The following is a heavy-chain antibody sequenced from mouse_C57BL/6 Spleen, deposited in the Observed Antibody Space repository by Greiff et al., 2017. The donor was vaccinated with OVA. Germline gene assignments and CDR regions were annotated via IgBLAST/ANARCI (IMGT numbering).Heavy chain of an antibody. V-gene: IGHV14-1*01. CDR2: IDPEDGDT. Sequence: EVQLQQSGAELVRPGASVKLSCTASGFNIKDYYMHWVKQRPEQGLEWIGRIDPEDGDTDYAPKFPGKATMTADTSSNTAYLQLSSLTSEDTAVYYCRVYDDYAMDYWGQGTSVTVSS. CDR1: GFNIKDYY. J-gene: IGHJ4*01. D-gene: IGHD2-12*01. CDR3: RVYDDYAMDY.